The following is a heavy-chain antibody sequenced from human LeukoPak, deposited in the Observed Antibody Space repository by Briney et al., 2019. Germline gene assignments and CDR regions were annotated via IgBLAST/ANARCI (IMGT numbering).Heavy chain of an antibody. Sequence: SETLSLTCAVYGGSFSGYYWSWIRQPPGKGLEWIGEINHSGSTNYNPSLKSRVTISVDTSKNPFSLKLSSVTAADTAVYYCARGGPYSSGWSVYYYYGMDVWGKGTTVTVSS. D-gene: IGHD6-19*01. CDR2: INHSGST. J-gene: IGHJ6*04. CDR3: ARGGPYSSGWSVYYYYGMDV. CDR1: GGSFSGYY. V-gene: IGHV4-34*01.